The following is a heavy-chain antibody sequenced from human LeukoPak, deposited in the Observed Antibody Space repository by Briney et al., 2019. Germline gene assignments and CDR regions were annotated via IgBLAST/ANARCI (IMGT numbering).Heavy chain of an antibody. J-gene: IGHJ4*02. CDR1: GYTFTSYG. CDR2: ISAYNGNT. V-gene: IGHV1-18*01. Sequence: ASVKVSCKASGYTFTSYGISWVRQAPGQGLEWMGWISAYNGNTNYAQKLQGRVTMTTDTSTSTAYMELRSLRSDDTAVHYCAREKSETTVTTGFDYWGQGTLVTVSS. D-gene: IGHD4-17*01. CDR3: AREKSETTVTTGFDY.